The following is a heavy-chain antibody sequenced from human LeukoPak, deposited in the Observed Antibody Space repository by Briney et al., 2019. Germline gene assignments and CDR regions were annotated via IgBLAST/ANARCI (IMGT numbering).Heavy chain of an antibody. J-gene: IGHJ4*02. CDR2: IYPGDSDT. CDR1: GYGFTSYW. D-gene: IGHD3-3*01. Sequence: GESLKISCKGSGYGFTSYWIGWVRQMPGKGLEWMGIIYPGDSDTRYSPSFQGQVTISADKSISTAYLQWSSLKASDAAMYYCATAHYDFWSGSRIPFDYWGQGTLVTVSS. V-gene: IGHV5-51*01. CDR3: ATAHYDFWSGSRIPFDY.